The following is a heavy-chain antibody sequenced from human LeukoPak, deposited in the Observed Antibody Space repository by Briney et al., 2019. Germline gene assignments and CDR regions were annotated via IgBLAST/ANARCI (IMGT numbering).Heavy chain of an antibody. CDR2: INWNGGST. J-gene: IGHJ4*02. V-gene: IGHV3-20*04. Sequence: GGSVRLSCAASGFTVSSNYMSWVRQAPGKGLEWVAGINWNGGSTGYADSVKGRFTISRDNAKNSLYLQMNSLRAEDTALYYCARGSATYYRYFDYWGQGILVTVSS. CDR3: ARGSATYYRYFDY. CDR1: GFTVSSNY. D-gene: IGHD3-10*01.